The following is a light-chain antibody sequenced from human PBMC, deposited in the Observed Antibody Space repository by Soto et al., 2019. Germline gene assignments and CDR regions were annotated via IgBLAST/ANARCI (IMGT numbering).Light chain of an antibody. Sequence: EIVMTQSPATLSLSPGETATLSCRASLSVSSNLAWYHQKPGQAPRLLIYGASTRATGIPARFSGSGSGTEFTLTISGLQSEDFAVYYCQQYNSWVTFGGGTKVDIK. CDR3: QQYNSWVT. CDR2: GAS. V-gene: IGKV3D-15*01. J-gene: IGKJ4*01. CDR1: LSVSSN.